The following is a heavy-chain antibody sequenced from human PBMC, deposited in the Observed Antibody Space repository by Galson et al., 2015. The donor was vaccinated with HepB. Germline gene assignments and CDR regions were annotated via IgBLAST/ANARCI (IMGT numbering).Heavy chain of an antibody. CDR1: GFSFSEYS. V-gene: IGHV3-48*02. D-gene: IGHD3-16*01. CDR3: ARGPHYYDPSIYFPFDF. J-gene: IGHJ4*02. Sequence: SLRLSCAASGFSFSEYSMNWVRQAPGKGLEWISYISRSNSTTYYAGSVKGRFIISRDNVKNSLYLDMDSLGDDDTAVYYCARGPHYYDPSIYFPFDFWGQGTLVTVSS. CDR2: ISRSNSTT.